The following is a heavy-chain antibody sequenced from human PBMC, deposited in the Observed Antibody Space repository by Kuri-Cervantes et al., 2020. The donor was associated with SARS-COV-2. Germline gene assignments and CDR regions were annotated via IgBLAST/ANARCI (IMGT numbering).Heavy chain of an antibody. CDR1: GFTFSSYS. CDR3: ARGNIGGKGIYYYYYGMDV. Sequence: GESLKISCAASGFTFSSYSMNWVRQAPGKGLEWVSYISSSSSPIYYADSVKGRFTISRDNAKNSLYLQMNSLRDEDTAVYYCARGNIGGKGIYYYYYGMDVWGQGTTVTVSS. CDR2: ISSSSSPI. J-gene: IGHJ6*02. V-gene: IGHV3-48*02. D-gene: IGHD1-26*01.